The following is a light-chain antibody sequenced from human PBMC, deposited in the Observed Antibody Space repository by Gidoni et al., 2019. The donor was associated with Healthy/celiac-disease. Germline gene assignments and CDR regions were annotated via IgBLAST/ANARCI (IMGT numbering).Light chain of an antibody. V-gene: IGKV3-11*01. CDR2: DAS. CDR3: QQRSNWPSIT. CDR1: QSVSSY. Sequence: IWLTQSPATLALSPVERANLSCRASQSVSSYLAWYTQKPGQAPRLLIYDASNRATGIPARFSGSGSGTDFTLTISSLEPEDFAVYYCQQRSNWPSITFGQGTRLEIK. J-gene: IGKJ5*01.